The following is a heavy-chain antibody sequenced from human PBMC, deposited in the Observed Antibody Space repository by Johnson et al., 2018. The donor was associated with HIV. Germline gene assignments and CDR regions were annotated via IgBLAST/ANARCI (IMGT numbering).Heavy chain of an antibody. D-gene: IGHD6-19*01. Sequence: VQLVESGGGLVQPGGSLKLSCAASGFTFSGSAMHWVRQASGKGLEWVGRIRSKANSYATAYAASVKGRFTISRDDSKNTAYLQMNSLKTEDTAVYYCVKLPVAPSYGAFDIWGQGTMVTVSS. CDR2: IRSKANSYAT. V-gene: IGHV3-73*01. CDR1: GFTFSGSA. J-gene: IGHJ3*02. CDR3: VKLPVAPSYGAFDI.